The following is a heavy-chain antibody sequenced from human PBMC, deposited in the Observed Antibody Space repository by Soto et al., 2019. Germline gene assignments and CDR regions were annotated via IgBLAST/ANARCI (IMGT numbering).Heavy chain of an antibody. Sequence: ASVKVSCKASGYTFTSYYMHWVRQAPGQGLEWMGIINPSGGSTSYAQKLQGRVTMTTDTSTTTAYMELRSLRSDDTAIYFCARGPDPTYFDHWGQGTLVTRLL. CDR1: GYTFTSYY. CDR2: INPSGGST. CDR3: ARGPDPTYFDH. J-gene: IGHJ4*02. V-gene: IGHV1-46*01.